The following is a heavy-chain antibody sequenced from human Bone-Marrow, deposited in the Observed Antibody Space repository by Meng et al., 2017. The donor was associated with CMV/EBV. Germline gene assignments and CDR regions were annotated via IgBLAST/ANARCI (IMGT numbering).Heavy chain of an antibody. CDR1: GFTFSSYW. V-gene: IGHV3-7*01. CDR3: AREDSDIVVVPAAPTVTLYYYYGMAV. D-gene: IGHD2-2*01. J-gene: IGHJ6*02. CDR2: IKQDGSEK. Sequence: GGSLRLSCAASGFTFSSYWMSWVRQAPGKGLEWVANIKQDGSEKYYVDSVKGRFTISRDNAKNSLYLQMNSLRAEDTAVYYCAREDSDIVVVPAAPTVTLYYYYGMAVWGQGNTVTVAS.